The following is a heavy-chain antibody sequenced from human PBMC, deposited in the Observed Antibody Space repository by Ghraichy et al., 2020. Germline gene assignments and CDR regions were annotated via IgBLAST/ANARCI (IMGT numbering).Heavy chain of an antibody. CDR2: IKSDGTDR. CDR3: AREYCRGGRCFFGTGGSHFDY. D-gene: IGHD2-15*01. V-gene: IGHV3-74*01. CDR1: GFALSNYW. J-gene: IGHJ4*02. Sequence: GGSLRLSCAASGFALSNYWMHWVRQAPGKGLLWVSRIKSDGTDRIYADSVKGRFTISRDNAKNTLYLQMNSLRDEDTAVYYCAREYCRGGRCFFGTGGSHFDYWGQGTLVTVSA.